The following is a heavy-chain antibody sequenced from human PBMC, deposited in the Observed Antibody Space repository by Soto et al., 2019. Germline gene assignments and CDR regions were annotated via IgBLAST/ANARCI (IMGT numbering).Heavy chain of an antibody. D-gene: IGHD6-13*01. V-gene: IGHV1-69*13. CDR1: GGTFSSYA. CDR3: ARGRAEAGPGSGWFDP. Sequence: GXSVKVSCKASGGTFSSYAISWVRQAPGQGLEWMGGIIPIFGTANYAQKFQGRVTITADESTSTAYMELSSLRSEDTAVYYCARGRAEAGPGSGWFDPWGQGSLVTVSS. CDR2: IIPIFGTA. J-gene: IGHJ5*02.